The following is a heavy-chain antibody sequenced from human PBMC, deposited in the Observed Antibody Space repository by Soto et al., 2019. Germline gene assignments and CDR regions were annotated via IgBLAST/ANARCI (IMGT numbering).Heavy chain of an antibody. J-gene: IGHJ5*02. CDR2: IYHSGTT. CDR3: ANDRLRSGR. Sequence: SETLSLTCTVSGGSITDTNWWTWVRQPPGKGLEWIGEIYHSGTTSYNPSLKSRVTISADKSKNYLSLRLYSVTAADTDVYYCANDRLRSGRWGQGALVTVSS. V-gene: IGHV4-4*02. CDR1: GGSITDTNW. D-gene: IGHD4-17*01.